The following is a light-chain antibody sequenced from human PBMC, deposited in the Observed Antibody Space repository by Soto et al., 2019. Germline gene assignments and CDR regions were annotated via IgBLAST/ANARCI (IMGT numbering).Light chain of an antibody. CDR1: SSDVGGYNY. J-gene: IGLJ1*01. CDR2: DVS. CDR3: SSYTSSSTLDV. Sequence: QSALTQPASVSRSPGQSITISCTGTSSDVGGYNYVSWYQQHPGKAPKLMIYDVSNRPSGVSNRFSGSKSGNTASLTISGLQAEDEADYYCSSYTSSSTLDVFGTGTKLTVL. V-gene: IGLV2-14*01.